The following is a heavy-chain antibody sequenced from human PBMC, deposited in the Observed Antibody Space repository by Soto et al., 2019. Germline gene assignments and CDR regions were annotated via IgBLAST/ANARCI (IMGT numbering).Heavy chain of an antibody. D-gene: IGHD6-6*01. CDR1: GFTFSSYA. CDR2: ISYDGGKN. CDR3: ARDRSSRSSLLNGMDV. J-gene: IGHJ6*02. V-gene: IGHV3-30-3*01. Sequence: QVQLVESGGGVVQPGRSLRLSCAASGFTFSSYAMHWVRQAPGKGLEWVAVISYDGGKNYYADSVKGRFTISRDNSKNTLYLQLTSLRAEETAVFYCARDRSSRSSLLNGMDVWGQGTTVTVSS.